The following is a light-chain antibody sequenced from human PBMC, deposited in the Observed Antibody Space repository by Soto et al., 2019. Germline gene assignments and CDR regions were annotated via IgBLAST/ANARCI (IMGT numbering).Light chain of an antibody. CDR2: WAS. J-gene: IGKJ4*01. Sequence: DIVMTLCPESRTVSLGGRATINCRSSQSVLYSSNNKNYLAWYQQKAGQPPRLLLNWASTRDSGGPDRFSGSGSGTDFTLTISSLQAEDAAVYSCQQYFRTPITFGGGTKVDIK. V-gene: IGKV4-1*01. CDR1: QSVLYSSNNKNY. CDR3: QQYFRTPIT.